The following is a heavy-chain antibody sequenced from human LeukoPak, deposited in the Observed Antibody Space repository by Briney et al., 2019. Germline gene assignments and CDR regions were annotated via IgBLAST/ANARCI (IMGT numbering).Heavy chain of an antibody. CDR3: AREPNWNGRAFDI. CDR2: INHGGST. J-gene: IGHJ3*02. CDR1: GGSFSGYY. V-gene: IGHV4-34*01. Sequence: SETLSLTCAVYGGSFSGYYWSWIRQPPGKGLEWIGEINHGGSTNYNPSLKSRVTISVDTSKNQFSLKLSSVTAADTAVYYCAREPNWNGRAFDIWGQGTMVTVSS. D-gene: IGHD1-1*01.